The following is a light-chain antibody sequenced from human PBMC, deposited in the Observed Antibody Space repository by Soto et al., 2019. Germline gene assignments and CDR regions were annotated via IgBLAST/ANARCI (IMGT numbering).Light chain of an antibody. CDR3: QQVYSTPWT. V-gene: IGKV1-39*01. Sequence: IQMTQSPSSLSASVGDRVTITCRASQTISTYLHWYQQKAGEAPKLLIYAASNLQGGVPSRFSGSGSGADFTLTINSLQPEDFATYYCQQVYSTPWTFGQGTRVEIK. CDR2: AAS. CDR1: QTISTY. J-gene: IGKJ1*01.